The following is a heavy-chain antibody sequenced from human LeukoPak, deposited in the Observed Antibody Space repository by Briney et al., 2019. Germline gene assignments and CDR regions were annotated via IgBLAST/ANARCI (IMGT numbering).Heavy chain of an antibody. V-gene: IGHV1-18*01. CDR1: GYTFTRYG. J-gene: IGHJ4*02. CDR2: ISAYNGNT. D-gene: IGHD3-22*01. CDR3: ARDFYYYDRTGY. Sequence: ASVKVSCKASGYTFTRYGISWVRQAPGQGLEWMGWISAYNGNTNYAQKLQGRVTMTTDTSTSTAYMELRSLRSDDTAVYYCARDFYYYDRTGYWGQGTLVTVSS.